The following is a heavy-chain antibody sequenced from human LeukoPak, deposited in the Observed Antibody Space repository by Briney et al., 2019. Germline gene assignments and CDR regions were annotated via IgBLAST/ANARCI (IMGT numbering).Heavy chain of an antibody. CDR2: ISSSSSTI. D-gene: IGHD6-13*01. CDR3: ARGRQPLDY. J-gene: IGHJ4*02. Sequence: PGGSLRLSCAASGFTFSSYSMNWVRQAPGKGLEWVSYISSSSSTIYYADSVKGRFTISRDNAKNSLYLQMNSLTAEDTAVYYCARGRQPLDYWGQGTLVTVSS. V-gene: IGHV3-48*01. CDR1: GFTFSSYS.